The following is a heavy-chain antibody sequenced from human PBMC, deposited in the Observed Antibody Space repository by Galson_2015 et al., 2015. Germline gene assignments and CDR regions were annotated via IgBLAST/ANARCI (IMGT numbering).Heavy chain of an antibody. J-gene: IGHJ4*02. CDR1: GYSFTSYW. V-gene: IGHV5-10-1*01. Sequence: QSGAAVKKPGESLRISCKGSGYSFTSYWISWVRQMPGKGLEWMGRIAPSDSYTNYSPSFQGHVTISADKSISTAYLQWSSLKASDTAMYYCARHRPYCTGGVCYRYFDYWGQGTLVTVSS. CDR3: ARHRPYCTGGVCYRYFDY. CDR2: IAPSDSYT. D-gene: IGHD2-8*02.